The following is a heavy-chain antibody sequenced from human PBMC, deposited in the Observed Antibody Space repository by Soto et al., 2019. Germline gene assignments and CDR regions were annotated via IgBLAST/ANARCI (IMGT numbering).Heavy chain of an antibody. CDR1: GSTFSSYD. Sequence: QVQLVESGGDVVQPGRSLRLSCAASGSTFSSYDIHWVRQAPGKGLEWVAHITPDGNRAYYADSVKGRFTVSRDNARNTFYLQVKSLRPEDTAVYHCVRGPSHGAFDIWGQGTLVTVSS. J-gene: IGHJ3*02. V-gene: IGHV3-30-3*01. CDR2: ITPDGNRA. CDR3: VRGPSHGAFDI.